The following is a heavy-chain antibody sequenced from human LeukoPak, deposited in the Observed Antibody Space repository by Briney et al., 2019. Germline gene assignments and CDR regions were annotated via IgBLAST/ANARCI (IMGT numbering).Heavy chain of an antibody. CDR3: ARLRVGHKLTAARTKQDDYLDH. Sequence: SETLSLTCAVYDGSFSGSYWTWIRQPPGKGLEWIGEIDHTKTTNYNLSLKSRVTISVDASKSQFSLKLRSVTAADTAIYYYARLRVGHKLTAARTKQDDYLDHWGQGTLVTVSS. D-gene: IGHD2-21*02. V-gene: IGHV4-34*01. CDR2: IDHTKTT. CDR1: DGSFSGSY. J-gene: IGHJ4*02.